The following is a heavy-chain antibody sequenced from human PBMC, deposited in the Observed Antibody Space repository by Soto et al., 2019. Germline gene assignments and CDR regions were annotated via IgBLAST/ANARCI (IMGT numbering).Heavy chain of an antibody. V-gene: IGHV2-5*02. CDR1: GFSLSTSGAG. D-gene: IGHD5-12*01. CDR2: IYWDDDK. Sequence: QITLKESGPTLVKPTQTLTLTCTFSGFSLSTSGAGVGWIRQPPGKALEGLALIYWDDDKRDSPSLKSRLTLTKDTSKTQVVLTMANMDPVDTATYYCAHVYGGYDNFDYWGQGTLVTVSS. J-gene: IGHJ4*02. CDR3: AHVYGGYDNFDY.